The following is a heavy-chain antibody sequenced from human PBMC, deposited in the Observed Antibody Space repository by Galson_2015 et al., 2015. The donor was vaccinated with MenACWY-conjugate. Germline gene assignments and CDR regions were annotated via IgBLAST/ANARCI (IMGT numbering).Heavy chain of an antibody. Sequence: LRLSCAASGFTFRNYWMTWVRQAPGKGLEWVASIKKDGSEKYYVDSVKGRFTISRDNAKNSLYLEMNSLRVEDTAVYSCARGHYGMDVWGQGTTVTVSS. V-gene: IGHV3-7*03. CDR2: IKKDGSEK. J-gene: IGHJ6*02. CDR1: GFTFRNYW. CDR3: ARGHYGMDV.